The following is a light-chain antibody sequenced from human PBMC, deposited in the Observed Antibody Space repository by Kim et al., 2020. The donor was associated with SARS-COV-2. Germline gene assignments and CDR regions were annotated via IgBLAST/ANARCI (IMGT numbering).Light chain of an antibody. V-gene: IGLV6-57*03. CDR1: SGSIASNY. J-gene: IGLJ3*02. CDR3: QSYDSSPWV. CDR2: EDN. Sequence: GQTVSISCTRRSGSIASNYVQWYQQRPGSAPTTVIYEDNQRPSGVPDRFSGSIDSSSNSASLTISGLKTEDEADYYCQSYDSSPWVFGGGTQLTVL.